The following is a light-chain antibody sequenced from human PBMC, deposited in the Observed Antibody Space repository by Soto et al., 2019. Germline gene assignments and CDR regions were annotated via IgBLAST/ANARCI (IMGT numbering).Light chain of an antibody. V-gene: IGKV3-20*01. J-gene: IGKJ1*01. CDR3: QQGDIWPWT. CDR1: QSVSSNS. Sequence: EIVLTQSPGTLSSSPGERATLSCRASQSVSSNSLAWFQLKPGQAPRLLIYGVFVRATGIPGRFSGSGSGAEFTLTISSLQSEDFATYYWQQGDIWPWTFGQGTKVDIK. CDR2: GVF.